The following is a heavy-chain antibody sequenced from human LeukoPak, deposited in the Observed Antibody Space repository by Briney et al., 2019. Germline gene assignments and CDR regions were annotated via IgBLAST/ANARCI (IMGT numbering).Heavy chain of an antibody. J-gene: IGHJ3*02. CDR1: GFTFSSYW. Sequence: PGGSLRLSCAASGFTFSSYWMSWVRQAPGKGLEWVANIKQDGSEKYYVDSVKGRFTISRDNAKNSLYLQMNSLRAEDTAVYYCAREKTLLWFGDHKVLAFDIWGQGTMVTVSS. V-gene: IGHV3-7*01. CDR3: AREKTLLWFGDHKVLAFDI. CDR2: IKQDGSEK. D-gene: IGHD3-10*01.